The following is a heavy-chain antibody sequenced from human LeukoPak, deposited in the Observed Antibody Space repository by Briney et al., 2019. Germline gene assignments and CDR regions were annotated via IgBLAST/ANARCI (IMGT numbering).Heavy chain of an antibody. CDR3: ARDLQDYYGSGSYYDH. CDR1: GFTFSSYS. V-gene: IGHV3-21*01. J-gene: IGHJ5*02. CDR2: ISSSSSYI. D-gene: IGHD3-10*01. Sequence: GGSLRLSCAASGFTFSSYSMNWVRQAPGKGLEWVSSISSSSSYIYYADSVKGRFTISRDNAKNSLYLQMNSLRAEDTAVYYCARDLQDYYGSGSYYDHWGQGTLVTVSS.